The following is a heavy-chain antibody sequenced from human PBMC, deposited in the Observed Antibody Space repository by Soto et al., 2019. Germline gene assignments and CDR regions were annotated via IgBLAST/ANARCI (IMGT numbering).Heavy chain of an antibody. CDR2: IIPIFGTA. CDR1: GGTFSSYA. Sequence: QVQLVQSGAEVKKPGSSVKVSCKASGGTFSSYAISWVRQAPGQGLEWMGGIIPIFGTANYAQKFQGRVTITADESTSTAYMELSSLRSEDTAVYYCARGSGSGYSSSWYWRYYFDYWGQGTLVTVSS. CDR3: ARGSGSGYSSSWYWRYYFDY. D-gene: IGHD6-13*01. V-gene: IGHV1-69*12. J-gene: IGHJ4*02.